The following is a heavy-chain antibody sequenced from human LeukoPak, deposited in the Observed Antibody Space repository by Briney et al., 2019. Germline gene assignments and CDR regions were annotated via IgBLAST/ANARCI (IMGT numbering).Heavy chain of an antibody. CDR2: ISSSGSTI. Sequence: GGSLRLSCAASGFTFSDYYMSWIRQAPGKGLEWVSYISSSGSTIYYADSVKGRFTISRDNAKNSLYLQMNSLRAEDTAVYYCARGDYDSSGYYYYYYYMDVWGKGTTVTVSS. V-gene: IGHV3-11*04. J-gene: IGHJ6*03. D-gene: IGHD3-22*01. CDR1: GFTFSDYY. CDR3: ARGDYDSSGYYYYYYYMDV.